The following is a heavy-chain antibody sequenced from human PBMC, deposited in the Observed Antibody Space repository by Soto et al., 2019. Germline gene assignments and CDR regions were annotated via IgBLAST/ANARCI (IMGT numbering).Heavy chain of an antibody. J-gene: IGHJ5*02. D-gene: IGHD2-15*01. CDR1: GFTFSSYA. CDR2: ISGSGGST. CDR3: AEDVVAPRNWLGP. Sequence: EVQLLESGGGLVQPGGSLRLSCAASGFTFSSYAMSWVRQAPGKGLEWVSAISGSGGSTYYADSVKGRFTISRDNXTYTPDLQMNHLRAEDTAVYYWAEDVVAPRNWLGPWGQGTLVAVSS. V-gene: IGHV3-23*01.